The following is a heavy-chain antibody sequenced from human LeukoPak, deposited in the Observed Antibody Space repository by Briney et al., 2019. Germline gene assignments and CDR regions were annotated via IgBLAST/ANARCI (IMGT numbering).Heavy chain of an antibody. J-gene: IGHJ6*03. CDR1: GFTFSSYW. Sequence: GGSLRLSRAASGFTFSSYWMSWVRQAPGKGLEWVANINQDGREKYYVGSVKGRFTISRDNAKNSLYLQMSSLRAEDTAVYYCTRVEETATTAAIIRKYSYYYYYMDVWGKGNTVTVSS. D-gene: IGHD4-11*01. V-gene: IGHV3-7*01. CDR2: INQDGREK. CDR3: TRVEETATTAAIIRKYSYYYYYMDV.